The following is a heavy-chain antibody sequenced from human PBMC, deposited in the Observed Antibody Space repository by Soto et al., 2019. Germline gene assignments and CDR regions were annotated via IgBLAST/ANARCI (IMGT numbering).Heavy chain of an antibody. Sequence: GGSLRLSCAASGFTFDDYAMHWVRQAPGKGLEWVSGISWNSGSIGYADSVKGRFTISRDNAKNSLYLQMNSLRAEDTALYYCAKAGTLIPFDYWGQGTLVTVSS. D-gene: IGHD1-1*01. J-gene: IGHJ4*02. V-gene: IGHV3-9*01. CDR1: GFTFDDYA. CDR3: AKAGTLIPFDY. CDR2: ISWNSGSI.